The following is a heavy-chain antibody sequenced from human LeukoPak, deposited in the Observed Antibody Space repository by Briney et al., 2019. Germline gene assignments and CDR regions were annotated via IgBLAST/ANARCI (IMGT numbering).Heavy chain of an antibody. V-gene: IGHV3-33*06. CDR2: IWYDGSNK. CDR1: GFTFSSYG. CDR3: AQDGVPWLQLDRIGDLRN. D-gene: IGHD5-24*01. J-gene: IGHJ4*02. Sequence: GRSLRLSCAASGFTFSSYGMHWVRQAPGKGLEWVAVIWYDGSNKYYADSVKGRFTISRDNSKNTLYLQMNSLRAEDTAVYYCAQDGVPWLQLDRIGDLRNWGQGTLVTVSS.